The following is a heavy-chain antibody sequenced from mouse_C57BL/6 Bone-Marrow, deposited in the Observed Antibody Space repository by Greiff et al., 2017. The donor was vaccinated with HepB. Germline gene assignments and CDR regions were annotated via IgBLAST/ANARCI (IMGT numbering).Heavy chain of an antibody. CDR2: IYPRDGST. CDR3: ARRGYGSSYWYFDV. Sequence: LLESGPELVKPGASVKLSCKASGYTFTSYDINWVKQRPGQGLEWIGWIYPRDGSTKYNEKFKGKATLTVDTSSSTAYMELHSLTSEDSAVYFCARRGYGSSYWYFDVWGTGTTVTVSS. CDR1: GYTFTSYD. V-gene: IGHV1-85*01. D-gene: IGHD1-1*01. J-gene: IGHJ1*03.